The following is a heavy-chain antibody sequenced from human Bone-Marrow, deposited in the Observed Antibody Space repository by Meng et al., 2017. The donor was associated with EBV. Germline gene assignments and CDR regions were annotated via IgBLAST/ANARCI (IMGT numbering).Heavy chain of an antibody. CDR1: GGSISSSSYY. V-gene: IGHV4-39*07. CDR3: ARAGLVGANWFDP. D-gene: IGHD1-26*01. CDR2: IYYSGST. Sequence: QLQLQESGPGVVKPSETLSLTCTVSGGSISSSSYYWGWIRQPPGKGLEWIGSIYYSGSTYYNPSLKSRVTISVDTSKNQFSLKLSSVTAADTAVYYCARAGLVGANWFDPWGQGTLVTVSS. J-gene: IGHJ5*02.